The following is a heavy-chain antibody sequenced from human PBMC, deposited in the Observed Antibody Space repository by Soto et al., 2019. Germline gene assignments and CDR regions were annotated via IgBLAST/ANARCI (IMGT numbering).Heavy chain of an antibody. CDR3: ARGQVVAAQH. CDR2: IYHLGST. Sequence: PSETLSLTCAVSGRSISRGGYSWSWIRQPPGKGLEWIGYIYHLGSTYYNPSLKSRVTISVDRSKNQFSLKLSSVTAADTAVYYCARGQVVAAQHWGQGTLVTVSS. V-gene: IGHV4-30-2*01. CDR1: GRSISRGGYS. D-gene: IGHD2-15*01. J-gene: IGHJ4*02.